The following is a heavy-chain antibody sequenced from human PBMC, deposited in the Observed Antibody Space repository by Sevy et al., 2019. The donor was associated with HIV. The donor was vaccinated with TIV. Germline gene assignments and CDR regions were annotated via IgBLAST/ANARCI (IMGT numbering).Heavy chain of an antibody. Sequence: SETLSLTCTVSGGSISSYYWSWIRQPPGKGLEWIGYIYYSGSTNYNPSLKSRVTISVDTSKNQFSLKLSSVTAADTAVYYCARTTYYDFWSGSRWFDPWGQGTLVTVSS. D-gene: IGHD3-3*01. CDR3: ARTTYYDFWSGSRWFDP. CDR2: IYYSGST. CDR1: GGSISSYY. J-gene: IGHJ5*02. V-gene: IGHV4-59*01.